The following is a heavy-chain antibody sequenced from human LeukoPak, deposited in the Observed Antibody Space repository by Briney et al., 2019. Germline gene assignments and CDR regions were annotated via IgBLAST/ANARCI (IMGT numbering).Heavy chain of an antibody. J-gene: IGHJ6*02. Sequence: SVKVSCKASGLTFTSSTVQWVRQARGQRLEWIGWIVVGSGNTNYAQKFQERVTITRDMSTSTAYMELSSLRSEDTAVYYCAADGTTVHYYDYGMDVWGQGTTVTVSS. CDR3: AADGTTVHYYDYGMDV. CDR2: IVVGSGNT. V-gene: IGHV1-58*01. D-gene: IGHD4-11*01. CDR1: GLTFTSST.